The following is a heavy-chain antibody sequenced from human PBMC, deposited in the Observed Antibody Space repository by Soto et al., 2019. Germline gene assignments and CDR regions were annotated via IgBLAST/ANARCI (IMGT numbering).Heavy chain of an antibody. J-gene: IGHJ5*02. CDR1: GAALNGGNYY. Sequence: SETVSLTCSVSGAALNGGNYYWSWIRQVPGKGLEWIGHIYVTGAVDYNPSLRDRITISQDTSERQFSLNLRLVTAADTAVYYCARLRIATNNYKWFDPWGQGTLVTVSS. V-gene: IGHV4-31*03. CDR2: IYVTGAV. D-gene: IGHD2-21*01. CDR3: ARLRIATNNYKWFDP.